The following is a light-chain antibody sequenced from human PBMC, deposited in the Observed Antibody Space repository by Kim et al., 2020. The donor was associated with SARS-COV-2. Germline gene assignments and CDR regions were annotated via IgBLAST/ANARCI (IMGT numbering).Light chain of an antibody. CDR2: GTS. Sequence: EIVLTQSPGTLSLSAGEGATVSCRASQSVRSGSVAWYQQKPGQTPRLLIYGTSNRATGIPDRFSGSGSGTDFTLTITRLEPEDFAVYYCQQYHDSSSTFGQGTKVDIK. CDR3: QQYHDSSST. V-gene: IGKV3-20*01. J-gene: IGKJ1*01. CDR1: QSVRSGS.